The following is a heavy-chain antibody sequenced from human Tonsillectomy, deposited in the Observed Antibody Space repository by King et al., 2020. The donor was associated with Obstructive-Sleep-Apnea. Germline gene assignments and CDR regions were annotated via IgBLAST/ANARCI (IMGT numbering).Heavy chain of an antibody. CDR3: ARGGWDIVVVVPATNDY. D-gene: IGHD2-15*01. CDR2: ISSSSSYI. J-gene: IGHJ4*02. Sequence: VQLVESGGGLVKPGGSLRLSCAASGFTFSSYSMNWVRQAPGKGLEWVSSISSSSSYIYYADSVKGRFTISRDNAKNSLYLQMNSLRAEDTAVYYCARGGWDIVVVVPATNDYWGQGTLVTVSS. CDR1: GFTFSSYS. V-gene: IGHV3-21*01.